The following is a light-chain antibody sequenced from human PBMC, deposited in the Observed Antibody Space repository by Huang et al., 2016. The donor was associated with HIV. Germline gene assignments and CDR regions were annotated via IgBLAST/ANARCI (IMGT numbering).Light chain of an antibody. Sequence: EVVMMQSPATLSVSPGERATLSCRASQSVNSNLAWYQQKPGQAPSLLIYGASTRATGVPARFSGGGSGTDFTLTISSLQSEDFAIYYCQQYNNWLTFGGGTKVEIK. CDR2: GAS. V-gene: IGKV3-15*01. CDR3: QQYNNWLT. J-gene: IGKJ4*01. CDR1: QSVNSN.